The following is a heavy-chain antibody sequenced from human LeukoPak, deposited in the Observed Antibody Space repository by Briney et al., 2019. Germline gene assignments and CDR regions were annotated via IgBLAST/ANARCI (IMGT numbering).Heavy chain of an antibody. CDR1: GFSLSTSGVG. V-gene: IGHV2-5*02. CDR3: AHAGYTSSWWFIDY. D-gene: IGHD6-13*01. CDR2: IYWDDDN. J-gene: IGHJ4*02. Sequence: SGPTLVNPTQTLTLTCTFSGFSLSTSGVGVGWIRQPPGKALEWLALIYWDDDNRYSPSLESRLTLTKDTSKNQVVLTMTNMDPVDTATYYRAHAGYTSSWWFIDYWGQGTLVTVSS.